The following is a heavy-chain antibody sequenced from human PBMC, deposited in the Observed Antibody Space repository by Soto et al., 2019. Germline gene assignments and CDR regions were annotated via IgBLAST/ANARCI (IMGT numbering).Heavy chain of an antibody. J-gene: IGHJ4*02. Sequence: QVQLVQSGAEVREPGASAKVSCKASGYTFTEYVIHWVRQAPGQGLEWMGWINTGAETRYSQNFQGRVTITRDTSANTAYMELSSLRSEDTAVYYCAREGKDGGFDGDYWGQGTMVSVCS. CDR2: INTGAET. CDR3: AREGKDGGFDGDY. CDR1: GYTFTEYV. D-gene: IGHD5-12*01. V-gene: IGHV1-3*04.